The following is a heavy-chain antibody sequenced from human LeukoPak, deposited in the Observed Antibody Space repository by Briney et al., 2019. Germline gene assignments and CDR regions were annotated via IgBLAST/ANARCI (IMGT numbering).Heavy chain of an antibody. CDR3: ARGSGAAAANNWFDP. J-gene: IGHJ5*02. Sequence: ASVKVSCKASGYTFTSYVIRWVRQAPGQGLEWMGWINAYNGNTNYAQKLQGRVTMTTDTSTSTAYMELRSLRSDDTAVYYCARGSGAAAANNWFDPWGQGTLVTVSS. CDR1: GYTFTSYV. D-gene: IGHD6-13*01. CDR2: INAYNGNT. V-gene: IGHV1-18*01.